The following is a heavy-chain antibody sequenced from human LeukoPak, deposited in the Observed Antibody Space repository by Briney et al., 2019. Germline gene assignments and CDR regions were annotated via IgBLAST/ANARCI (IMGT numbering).Heavy chain of an antibody. Sequence: GGSLRLSCEASGFTFSNHWMAWVRQAPGKGLEWVSSISSSSSYICYADSVKGRFTISRDNAKNSLYLQMNSLRAEDTAVYYCARDGPTTVTSPDYWGQGTLVTVSS. CDR2: ISSSSSYI. V-gene: IGHV3-21*01. CDR3: ARDGPTTVTSPDY. J-gene: IGHJ4*02. CDR1: GFTFSNHW. D-gene: IGHD4-17*01.